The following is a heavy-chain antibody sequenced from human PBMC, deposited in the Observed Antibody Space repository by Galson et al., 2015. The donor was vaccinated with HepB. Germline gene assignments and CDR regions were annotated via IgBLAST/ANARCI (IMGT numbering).Heavy chain of an antibody. CDR1: GFTFRSFA. J-gene: IGHJ4*02. D-gene: IGHD3-3*01. CDR3: ATVSVQRFLEWLLSF. CDR2: ISFDGGQI. V-gene: IGHV3-30-3*01. Sequence: SLRLSCAASGFTFRSFAMHWVRQAPGKGLEWIAIISFDGGQIYYADSVKGRFTISRDNSKNTLYLQMNSLRSDDTAVYYCATVSVQRFLEWLLSFWGRGTLVTVSS.